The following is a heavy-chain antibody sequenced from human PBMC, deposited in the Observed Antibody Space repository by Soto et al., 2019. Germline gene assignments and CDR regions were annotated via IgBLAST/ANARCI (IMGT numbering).Heavy chain of an antibody. Sequence: QVQLVQSGAEVKKPGASVKVSCKVSGYTLTELSMHWVRQAPGKGLEWMGGFDPEDGETIYAQKFQGRVTMTEDTSTDTAYMELSSLRSEDTAVYYCATYSGDPYDFWSGYYSWGQGTLVTVSS. V-gene: IGHV1-24*01. CDR1: GYTLTELS. D-gene: IGHD3-3*01. J-gene: IGHJ5*02. CDR3: ATYSGDPYDFWSGYYS. CDR2: FDPEDGET.